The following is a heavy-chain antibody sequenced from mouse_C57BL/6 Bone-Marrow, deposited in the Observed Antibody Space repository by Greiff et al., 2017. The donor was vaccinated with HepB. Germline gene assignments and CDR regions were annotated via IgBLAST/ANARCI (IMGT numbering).Heavy chain of an antibody. CDR2: ISGGGGNT. CDR3: ARDDYDGADY. J-gene: IGHJ2*01. V-gene: IGHV5-9*01. Sequence: EVKVVESGGGLVKPGGSLKLSCAASGFTFSSYTMSWVRQTPEKRLEWVATISGGGGNTYYPDSVKGRFTISRDNAKNTLYLQMSSLRSEDTALYYCARDDYDGADYWGQGTTLTVSS. D-gene: IGHD2-4*01. CDR1: GFTFSSYT.